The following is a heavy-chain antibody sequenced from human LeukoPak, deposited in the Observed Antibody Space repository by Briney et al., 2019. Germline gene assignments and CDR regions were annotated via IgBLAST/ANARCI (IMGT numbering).Heavy chain of an antibody. CDR2: ITGSGDST. J-gene: IGHJ6*02. V-gene: IGHV3-23*01. CDR3: AKARYQRYYYGMDV. CDR1: GFTFSSYA. Sequence: GGSLRLSCAASGFTFSSYAMNWVRQAPGKGLEWVSAITGSGDSTYYADSVKGRFTISRDNSKNTLYLQMNSLRAEDTAVYYCAKARYQRYYYGMDVWGQGTTVTVSS. D-gene: IGHD3-9*01.